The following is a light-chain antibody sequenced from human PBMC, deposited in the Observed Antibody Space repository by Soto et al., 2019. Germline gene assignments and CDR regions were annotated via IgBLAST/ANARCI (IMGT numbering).Light chain of an antibody. V-gene: IGLV2-11*01. CDR2: DVS. CDR1: SSDVGGYHY. Sequence: QSALTQPRSVSGSPGQSVTISCTGTSSDVGGYHYVSWYQQHPGKAPKLMIYDVSKRPSGVPDRFSGSKSGNSASLTISGLQAEDEADYYCCSYAGSYTLVFGTGTKRTVL. CDR3: CSYAGSYTLV. J-gene: IGLJ1*01.